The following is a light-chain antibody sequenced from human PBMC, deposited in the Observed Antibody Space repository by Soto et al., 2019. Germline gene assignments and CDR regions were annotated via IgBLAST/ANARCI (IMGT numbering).Light chain of an antibody. V-gene: IGKV3-20*01. CDR2: GAS. CDR3: QQYGSSPWT. Sequence: EIVLTQSPGTLSLSPGERATLSCRASQSVSSSYLAWYRQKPGQAPRLLIYGASSRATGIPDRFSGSGFGTDLTLTISRLEPEDFAVYRCQQYGSSPWTFGQGTKVEIK. J-gene: IGKJ1*01. CDR1: QSVSSSY.